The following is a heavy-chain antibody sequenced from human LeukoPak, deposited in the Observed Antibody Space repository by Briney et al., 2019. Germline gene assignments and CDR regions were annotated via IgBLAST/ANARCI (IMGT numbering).Heavy chain of an antibody. CDR3: ARQYFIATRPLGFDT. CDR1: GDSITSNSHY. Sequence: PSETLSLTCTVSGDSITSNSHYWAWIRQPPGKGLEWIGSVYHGGSTLYTPSLRSRVTISVDTSKKQFSLRLMSVTAADTAVYHWARQYFIATRPLGFDTWAQGALVTVSS. D-gene: IGHD6-6*01. J-gene: IGHJ5*02. CDR2: VYHGGST. V-gene: IGHV4-39*01.